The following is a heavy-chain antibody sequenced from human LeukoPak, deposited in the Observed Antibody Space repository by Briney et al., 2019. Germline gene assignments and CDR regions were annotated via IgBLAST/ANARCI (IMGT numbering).Heavy chain of an antibody. D-gene: IGHD2-15*01. CDR2: IHYSGST. V-gene: IGHV4-59*08. Sequence: PSETLSLTCTVSGGSISSYYWSWIRQPPGKGLEWIGYIHYSGSTNYNPSLKSRVTISGDTSQDQFSLKLSSVTAADTAVYYCASDRIEVDAFDIWGQGTMVTVSS. CDR1: GGSISSYY. J-gene: IGHJ3*02. CDR3: ASDRIEVDAFDI.